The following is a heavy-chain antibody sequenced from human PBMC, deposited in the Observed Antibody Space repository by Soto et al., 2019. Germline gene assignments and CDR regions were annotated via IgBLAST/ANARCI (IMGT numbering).Heavy chain of an antibody. CDR2: IGASGDIT. V-gene: IGHV3-23*01. D-gene: IGHD2-21*02. J-gene: IGHJ4*02. CDR3: AKDDFTDRGDDYFDY. CDR1: GFSFTNFA. Sequence: GSLRLSCAASGFSFTNFAMSWVRQAPGKGLEWVAGIGASGDITWYADSVKGRRSISRDNSKNTLYLQLNSLRFEDTAVYYCAKDDFTDRGDDYFDYWGPGTLVTVSS.